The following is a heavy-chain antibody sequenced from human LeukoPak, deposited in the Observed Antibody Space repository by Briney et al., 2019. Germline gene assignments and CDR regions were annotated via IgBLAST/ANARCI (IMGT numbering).Heavy chain of an antibody. CDR3: ARAGSGRPFDF. J-gene: IGHJ4*02. CDR2: IWYDGSNK. CDR1: GFTFSSYG. D-gene: IGHD1-26*01. V-gene: IGHV3-33*01. Sequence: GGSLRLSCAASGFTFSSYGMHWVRQAPGKGLEWVALIWYDGSNKYYADSVKGRFTISRDNSKNTLYLQMNSLRAEDTAVFYCARAGSGRPFDFWGQGTLVTVSS.